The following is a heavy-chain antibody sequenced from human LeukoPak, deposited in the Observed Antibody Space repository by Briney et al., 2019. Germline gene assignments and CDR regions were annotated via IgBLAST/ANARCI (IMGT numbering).Heavy chain of an antibody. V-gene: IGHV3-15*01. CDR1: GFTFINSW. CDR3: TTDGVGVEGATYDN. D-gene: IGHD1-26*01. J-gene: IGHJ4*02. CDR2: IKAKAHGGTI. Sequence: GGSLRLSCAASGFTFINSWMAWVRQAPGKGLEWVGRIKAKAHGGTIEYAAPVKGRFTISRDDSKNTLYLQMNSLKTEDTAVYYCTTDGVGVEGATYDNWGQGTLVSVSS.